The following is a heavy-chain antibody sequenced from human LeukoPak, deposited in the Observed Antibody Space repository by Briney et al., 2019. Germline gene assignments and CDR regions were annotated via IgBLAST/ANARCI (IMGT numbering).Heavy chain of an antibody. V-gene: IGHV4-59*12. CDR1: GGSISSYY. CDR3: AREALTYYYDSSGYYDAFDI. J-gene: IGHJ3*02. CDR2: IYYSGST. D-gene: IGHD3-22*01. Sequence: SETLSLTCTVSGGSISSYYWSWIRQPPGKGLEWIGYIYYSGSTNYNPSLKSRVTISVDTSKNQFSLKLSSVTAADTAVYYCAREALTYYYDSSGYYDAFDIWGQGTMVTVSS.